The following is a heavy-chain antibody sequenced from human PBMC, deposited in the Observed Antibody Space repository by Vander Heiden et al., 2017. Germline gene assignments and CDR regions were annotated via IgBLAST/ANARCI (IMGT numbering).Heavy chain of an antibody. D-gene: IGHD5-18*01. J-gene: IGHJ5*02. CDR2: IIPIFGTA. V-gene: IGHV1-69*01. CDR3: AREYSYGQDNWFDP. Sequence: QVQLVQSGAEVKQPGSSVTVSCKASGGTFSSYAISWVRQAPGQGLEWMGGIIPIFGTANYAQKDQGRVTITADESTSTAYMELSSLRSEDTAVYYCAREYSYGQDNWFDPWGQGNLVTVSS. CDR1: GGTFSSYA.